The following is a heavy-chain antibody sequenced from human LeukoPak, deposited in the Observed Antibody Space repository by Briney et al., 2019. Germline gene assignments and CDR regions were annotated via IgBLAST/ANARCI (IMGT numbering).Heavy chain of an antibody. V-gene: IGHV3-30-3*01. D-gene: IGHD2-2*01. J-gene: IGHJ6*02. Sequence: GGSLRLSCAASGFTFSSYAMHWVRQAPGKGLEWVAVISYAGSNKYYADSVKGRFTISRDNSKNTLYLQMNSLRAEDTAVYYCARELPGYYYGMDVWGQGTTVTVSS. CDR3: ARELPGYYYGMDV. CDR2: ISYAGSNK. CDR1: GFTFSSYA.